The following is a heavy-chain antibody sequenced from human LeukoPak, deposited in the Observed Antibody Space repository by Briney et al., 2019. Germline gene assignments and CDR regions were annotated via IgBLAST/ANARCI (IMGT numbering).Heavy chain of an antibody. V-gene: IGHV3-23*01. J-gene: IGHJ4*02. CDR1: GFTFSSYA. CDR2: ITSSASST. CDR3: ASDPHPYHGRIAAAGTDDY. Sequence: PGGSLRLSCAASGFTFSSYAMSWVRQAPGKGLECVSAITSSASSTYYAGSVKGRFTISRDNSKTTLYLQMNSLRAQDTPVYYCASDPHPYHGRIAAAGTDDYWGQGTLVTVSS. D-gene: IGHD6-13*01.